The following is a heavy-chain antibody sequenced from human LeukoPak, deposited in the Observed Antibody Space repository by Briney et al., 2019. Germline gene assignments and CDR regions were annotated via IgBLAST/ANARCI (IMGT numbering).Heavy chain of an antibody. D-gene: IGHD3-10*01. Sequence: GGSLRLSCAASGFTVSSNYMTWVRQAPGKGPQWVSVIHKNAITYYADTVKGRFTISRDNSKNMVYLQMNSLRAEDTAVYYCARSLRVRGVPDYMDVWGKGTTVTISS. V-gene: IGHV3-53*01. CDR1: GFTVSSNY. J-gene: IGHJ6*03. CDR3: ARSLRVRGVPDYMDV. CDR2: IHKNAIT.